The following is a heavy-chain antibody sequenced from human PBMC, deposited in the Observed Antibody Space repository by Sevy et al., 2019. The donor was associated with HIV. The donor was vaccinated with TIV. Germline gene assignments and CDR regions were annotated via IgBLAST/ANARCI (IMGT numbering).Heavy chain of an antibody. Sequence: GGSLRLSCVASGFTFSSYNFNWGRQAPGKGLELISFINSGSTIISHADSVKGRFTISRDSAKKSVYLQMNSLRVEDTAVYYCARDGGYSDYGMDLWGQGTTVTVSS. D-gene: IGHD2-15*01. CDR1: GFTFSSYN. V-gene: IGHV3-48*01. CDR2: INSGSTII. J-gene: IGHJ6*02. CDR3: ARDGGYSDYGMDL.